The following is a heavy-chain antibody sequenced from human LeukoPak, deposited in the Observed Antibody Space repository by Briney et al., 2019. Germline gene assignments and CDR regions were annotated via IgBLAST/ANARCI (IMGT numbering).Heavy chain of an antibody. J-gene: IGHJ4*02. Sequence: GGSLRLSCEASGFSFSRSWMSWVRQGPGKGLEWVATINRDGSEKYYVDSVKGRFTISRDNPKNSLYLQMNSLRAEDMAVYYCARDYYDSSGYRVTYFDYWGQGTLVTVSS. CDR1: GFSFSRSW. CDR2: INRDGSEK. CDR3: ARDYYDSSGYRVTYFDY. V-gene: IGHV3-7*01. D-gene: IGHD3-22*01.